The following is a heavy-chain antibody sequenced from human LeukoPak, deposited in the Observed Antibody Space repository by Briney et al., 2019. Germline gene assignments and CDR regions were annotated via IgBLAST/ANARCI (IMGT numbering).Heavy chain of an antibody. V-gene: IGHV3-33*01. J-gene: IGHJ4*02. Sequence: GGSLRLSCAASGFTFSSYAMYWVRQAPGKGLEWVTNIWYDGSNKYYADSVKGRFTISRVNSKNTLYLQMNSLRAEDTAVYYCARGLFNYDNSGLNYWGQGTRVTVSS. CDR3: ARGLFNYDNSGLNY. CDR1: GFTFSSYA. CDR2: IWYDGSNK. D-gene: IGHD3-22*01.